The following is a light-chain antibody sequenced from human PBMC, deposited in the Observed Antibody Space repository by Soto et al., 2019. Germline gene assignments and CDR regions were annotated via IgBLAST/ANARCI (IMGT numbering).Light chain of an antibody. Sequence: QSALTQPHSVSASPGQSVTISCSGSSSDVGGYTYVSWYQQCPGKAPRLLIYDVNKRPSGVPERFSGSKSGNTASLTISGLQTEDEADYYCCSYAGTYIWLFGGGTKLTVL. CDR3: CSYAGTYIWL. CDR1: SSDVGGYTY. V-gene: IGLV2-11*01. J-gene: IGLJ3*02. CDR2: DVN.